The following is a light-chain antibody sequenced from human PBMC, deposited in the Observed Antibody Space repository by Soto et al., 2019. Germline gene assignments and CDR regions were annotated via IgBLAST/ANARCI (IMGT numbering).Light chain of an antibody. Sequence: EIVLTQSPGTLSLSPGEKATLPARAGRSVGASYLAWYQQKPGQAPRLLIYGASSRATGIPDRFSGSGSGTDFTLTISRLEPEDFAVYYCQQYGSSPYTFGQGTKLEIK. CDR3: QQYGSSPYT. J-gene: IGKJ2*01. CDR1: RSVGASY. V-gene: IGKV3-20*01. CDR2: GAS.